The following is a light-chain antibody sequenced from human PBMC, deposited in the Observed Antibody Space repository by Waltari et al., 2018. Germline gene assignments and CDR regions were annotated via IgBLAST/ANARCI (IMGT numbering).Light chain of an antibody. V-gene: IGLV4-69*01. J-gene: IGLJ3*02. CDR3: ETGGHGTWV. CDR1: SGHSSHI. Sequence: QLVLTQSPSASASLGASVKLTCTLSSGHSSHIIPWLPQRPERGPRYLMKVNSDGSHSKGDDIPDRFSGSSSGAERYLTISSLQSEDEADYYCETGGHGTWVFGGGTKLTVL. CDR2: VNSDGSH.